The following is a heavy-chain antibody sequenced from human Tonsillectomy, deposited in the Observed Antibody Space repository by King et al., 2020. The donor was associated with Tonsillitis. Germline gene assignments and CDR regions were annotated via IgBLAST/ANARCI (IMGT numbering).Heavy chain of an antibody. Sequence: VQLVESGGGLVKPGGSLRLSCAASGFTFSSYSMNWVRQAPGKGLEWVSSISSSSSYIYYADSVKGRFTISRDNAKNSLYLQMNSLRAEDTAVYYCAGEEYSSGWYVGYYFDYWGKGTLVTVSS. D-gene: IGHD6-19*01. J-gene: IGHJ4*02. CDR1: GFTFSSYS. CDR2: ISSSSSYI. V-gene: IGHV3-21*01. CDR3: AGEEYSSGWYVGYYFDY.